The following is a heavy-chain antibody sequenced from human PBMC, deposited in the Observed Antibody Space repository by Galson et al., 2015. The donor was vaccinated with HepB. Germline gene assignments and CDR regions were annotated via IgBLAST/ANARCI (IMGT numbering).Heavy chain of an antibody. J-gene: IGHJ6*02. CDR2: IYYSGST. CDR3: ARSQVVRERRYYYYGMDV. Sequence: TLSLTCTVSGGSISSGGYYWSWIRQHPGKGLEWIGYIYYSGSTYYNPSLKSRVTISVDTSKNQFSLKLSSVTAADTAVYYCARSQVVRERRYYYYGMDVWGQGTTVTVSS. CDR1: GGSISSGGYY. V-gene: IGHV4-31*03. D-gene: IGHD4-23*01.